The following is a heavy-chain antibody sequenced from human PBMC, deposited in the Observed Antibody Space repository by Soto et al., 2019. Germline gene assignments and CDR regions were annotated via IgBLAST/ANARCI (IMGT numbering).Heavy chain of an antibody. CDR1: GVTVSSNY. J-gene: IGHJ4*02. D-gene: IGHD5-18*01. CDR2: IYSGGST. V-gene: IGHV3-66*04. Sequence: PGGSLRLSCAASGVTVSSNYISWGRQAPGKGLEWVSVIYSGGSTYYADSVKGRFTISRDNSKNTLYLQMNSLRAEDTAVYYCARHGYNYGGGYFDYWGQGTLVTVSS. CDR3: ARHGYNYGGGYFDY.